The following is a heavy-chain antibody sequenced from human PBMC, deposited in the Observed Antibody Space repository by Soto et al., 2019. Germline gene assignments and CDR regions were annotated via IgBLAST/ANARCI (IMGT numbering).Heavy chain of an antibody. Sequence: NPSETLSLTCAVYGGSFSGYYWSWIRQPPGKGLEWIGEINHSGSTNYNPSLKSRVTISVDTSKNQFSLKLSSVTAADTAVYYCARSVRNDFWSGYYTPFDYWGQGTLVPVSS. CDR3: ARSVRNDFWSGYYTPFDY. J-gene: IGHJ4*02. CDR1: GGSFSGYY. V-gene: IGHV4-34*01. CDR2: INHSGST. D-gene: IGHD3-3*01.